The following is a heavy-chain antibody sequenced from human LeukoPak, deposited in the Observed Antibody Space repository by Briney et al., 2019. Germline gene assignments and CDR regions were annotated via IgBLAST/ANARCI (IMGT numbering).Heavy chain of an antibody. Sequence: PGGSLRLSCAASGFTFSSYAMSWVRQAPGKGLEWVANIKQDGSEKYYVDSVKGRFTISRDNAKNSLYLQMNSLRAEDTPVYYCARDPIGYCSSTSCSPRWGQGTLVTVSS. V-gene: IGHV3-7*01. CDR3: ARDPIGYCSSTSCSPR. CDR2: IKQDGSEK. D-gene: IGHD2-2*01. CDR1: GFTFSSYA. J-gene: IGHJ4*02.